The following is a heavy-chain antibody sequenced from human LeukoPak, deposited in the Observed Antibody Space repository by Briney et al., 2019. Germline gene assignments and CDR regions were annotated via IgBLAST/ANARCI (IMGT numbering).Heavy chain of an antibody. D-gene: IGHD6-19*01. CDR1: GGSIRSSYYY. J-gene: IGHJ4*02. V-gene: IGHV4-39*07. Sequence: SETLSLTCTVSGGSIRSSYYYWGWIRQPPGKGLEWIGSIYDSGSTYYNPSLKSRVTISVDTSKNQFSLKLSSVTAADTAVYYCARAGYSSGWWSYFDYWGQGTLVTVSS. CDR2: IYDSGST. CDR3: ARAGYSSGWWSYFDY.